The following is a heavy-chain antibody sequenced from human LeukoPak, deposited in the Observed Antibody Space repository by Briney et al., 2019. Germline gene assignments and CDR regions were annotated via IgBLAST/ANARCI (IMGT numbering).Heavy chain of an antibody. D-gene: IGHD6-19*01. J-gene: IGHJ5*01. CDR3: ARDRVAISVAGFDS. V-gene: IGHV1-69*08. CDR2: ITPLLDKA. Sequence: SVKVSCKASGGSFNSYIISWVRQAPGQGLEWMGRITPLLDKADYAQKFQGRITITADSSTSTAYMELSSLRSDDTAVYYCARDRVAISVAGFDSWGQGTLVIVSS. CDR1: GGSFNSYI.